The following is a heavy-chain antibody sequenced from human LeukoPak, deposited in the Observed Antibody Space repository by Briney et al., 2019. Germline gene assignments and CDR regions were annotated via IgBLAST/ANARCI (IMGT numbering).Heavy chain of an antibody. V-gene: IGHV3-23*01. CDR2: ISGSGGRT. CDR1: GFTFSSYA. CDR3: AKGLYSGNYPYCVY. J-gene: IGHJ4*02. Sequence: PGGSLRLSCEASGFTFSSYAMSWVRQAPGRGLEWVSAISGSGGRTYYADSVKGRFTISRDNSKNTLYLQLNSLRAEDTAVYYCAKGLYSGNYPYCVYWSQGTLVTVSS. D-gene: IGHD1-26*01.